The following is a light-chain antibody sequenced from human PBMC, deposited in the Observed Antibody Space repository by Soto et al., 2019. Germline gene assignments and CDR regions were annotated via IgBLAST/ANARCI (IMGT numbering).Light chain of an antibody. J-gene: IGKJ5*01. CDR3: QQRSYWPLT. V-gene: IGKV3-11*01. CDR2: DAS. Sequence: EIVLTQSPATLSLSPGERATLSCRASQSVSSYLAWYQQKPGQAPRLLIYDASNRATGIPAKFSGSGSGTDFILTISSLEPEDFALYYCQQRSYWPLTLGQGTRLEIK. CDR1: QSVSSY.